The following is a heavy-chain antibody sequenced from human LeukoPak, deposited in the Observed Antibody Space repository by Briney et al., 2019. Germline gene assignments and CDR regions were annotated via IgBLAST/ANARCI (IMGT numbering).Heavy chain of an antibody. Sequence: GGSLRLSRAASGFTFTSYAMQWVRQAPGKGLEWVAVISYDGSVQYSADSVKGRFTISRDNPKNTLYLQMSSLRAEDTAVYYCARESGDDYGGNSGFDYWGQGTPVTVSS. V-gene: IGHV3-30*07. D-gene: IGHD4-23*01. J-gene: IGHJ4*02. CDR3: ARESGDDYGGNSGFDY. CDR1: GFTFTSYA. CDR2: ISYDGSVQ.